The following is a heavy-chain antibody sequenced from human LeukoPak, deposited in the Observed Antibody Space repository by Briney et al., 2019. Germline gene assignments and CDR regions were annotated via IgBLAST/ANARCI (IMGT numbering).Heavy chain of an antibody. CDR3: ARSPRSRGRPRYYYGMDV. V-gene: IGHV3-23*01. D-gene: IGHD3-22*01. CDR2: ISGSGGST. CDR1: GFTFSIYA. Sequence: GGSLRLSCAASGFTFSIYAMSWVRQAPGKGLEWVSAISGSGGSTYYADSVKGRLTISRDNSKNTLYLQMNSLRAEDTAVYYCARSPRSRGRPRYYYGMDVWGQGTTVTVSS. J-gene: IGHJ6*02.